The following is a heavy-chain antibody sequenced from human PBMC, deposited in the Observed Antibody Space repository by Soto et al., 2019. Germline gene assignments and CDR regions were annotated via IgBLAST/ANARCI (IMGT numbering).Heavy chain of an antibody. CDR2: IDPSDSYT. Sequence: EVQLVQSGVEVKKPGESLKISCKASGYNFMRYWITWVRQVPGKGLEWMGRIDPSDSYTNYSPSFQGHVPISVDKSISAAEVEWSGLSGSDTAMYSCARHIVPYANLDFWGQGSLVTVSS. J-gene: IGHJ4*02. D-gene: IGHD3-16*02. CDR3: ARHIVPYANLDF. CDR1: GYNFMRYW. V-gene: IGHV5-10-1*01.